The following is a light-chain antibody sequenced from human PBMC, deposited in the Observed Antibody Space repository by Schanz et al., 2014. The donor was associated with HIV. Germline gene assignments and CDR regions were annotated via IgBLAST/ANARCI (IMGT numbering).Light chain of an antibody. CDR3: QQLNSFPYT. J-gene: IGKJ2*01. CDR1: QNIDYW. V-gene: IGKV1-5*03. Sequence: DIQMTQSPSTLSASVGDRVTITCRASQNIDYWLTWYQQKPGRTPNLLIYQASTLKSGAPSRFSGSGSGTDFTLTINGLQPDDFATYYCQQLNSFPYTFGQGTMLEI. CDR2: QAS.